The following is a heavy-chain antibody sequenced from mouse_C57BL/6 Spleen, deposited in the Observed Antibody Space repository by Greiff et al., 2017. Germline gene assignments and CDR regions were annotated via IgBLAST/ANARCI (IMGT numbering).Heavy chain of an antibody. D-gene: IGHD1-1*01. J-gene: IGHJ2*01. CDR2: INPYNGGT. CDR1: GYTFTDYY. Sequence: EVTLQESGPVLVKPGASVKMSCKASGYTFTDYYMTWVKQSHGKSLEWIGVINPYNGGTSYNQKFKGKATLTVDKSSSTAYMEHTSLTSEDSAVYYCARSGDYYGSSLDYWGQGTTLTVSS. V-gene: IGHV1-19*01. CDR3: ARSGDYYGSSLDY.